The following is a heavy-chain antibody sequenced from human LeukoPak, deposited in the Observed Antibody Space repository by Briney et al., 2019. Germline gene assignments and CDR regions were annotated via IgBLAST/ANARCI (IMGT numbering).Heavy chain of an antibody. D-gene: IGHD3-9*01. CDR1: GFTFSSYS. J-gene: IGHJ3*02. Sequence: TGGSLRLSCAASGFTFSSYSMNWVRQAPGKGLEWVSSISSSSSYIYYADSVKGRFTISRDNAKNSLYLQMNSLRAEDTAVYYCARDFRSILTGIDAFDIWGQGTMVTVSS. CDR2: ISSSSSYI. V-gene: IGHV3-21*01. CDR3: ARDFRSILTGIDAFDI.